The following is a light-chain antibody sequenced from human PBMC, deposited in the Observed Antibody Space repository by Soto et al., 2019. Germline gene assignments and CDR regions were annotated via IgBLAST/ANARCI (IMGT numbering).Light chain of an antibody. CDR1: SSDVGGYNY. Sequence: QSVLTQPRSVSGSPGQSVAISCTGTSSDVGGYNYVSWYQQHPGKAPKLMIHDVTKRPSGVPDRFSGSKSGNTASLTISGLQAEEEADYYCCSYGGRLYVFGYGTKLIVL. V-gene: IGLV2-11*01. J-gene: IGLJ1*01. CDR3: CSYGGRLYV. CDR2: DVT.